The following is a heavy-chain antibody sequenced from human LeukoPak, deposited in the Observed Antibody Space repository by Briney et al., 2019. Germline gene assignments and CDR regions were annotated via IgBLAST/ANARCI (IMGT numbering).Heavy chain of an antibody. CDR2: IGISSGNT. CDR3: AKSSGWHNAFDY. Sequence: GGSLRLSCAASGFNFIDYSMNWVRQAPGKGLEWISYIGISSGNTKYADSVKGRFTISRDKARNSLYLQMNSLRVEDTAVYYCAKSSGWHNAFDYWGQGTLVTVSS. J-gene: IGHJ4*02. V-gene: IGHV3-48*01. D-gene: IGHD6-19*01. CDR1: GFNFIDYS.